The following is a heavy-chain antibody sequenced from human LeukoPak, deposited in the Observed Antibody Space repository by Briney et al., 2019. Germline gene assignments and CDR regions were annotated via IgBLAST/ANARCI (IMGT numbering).Heavy chain of an antibody. D-gene: IGHD5-24*01. Sequence: ASVKVSCKASGYTLTGYFLHWLRQAPGQGLEWMGWVIPDSGDTHYAQKFQGRITMTRDTPIRTAYMELSRLTSDDSAVYYCARKQRLSGATKIAFDIWGQGTMVTVSS. CDR2: VIPDSGDT. CDR1: GYTLTGYF. J-gene: IGHJ3*02. CDR3: ARKQRLSGATKIAFDI. V-gene: IGHV1-2*02.